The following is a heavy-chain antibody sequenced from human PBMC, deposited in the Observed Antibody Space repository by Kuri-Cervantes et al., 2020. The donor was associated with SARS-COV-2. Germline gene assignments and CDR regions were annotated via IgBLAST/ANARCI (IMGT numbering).Heavy chain of an antibody. CDR1: GFTFSSYA. CDR2: ISYDGSNK. Sequence: GGSLRLSCAASGFTFSSYATHWVRQAPGKGLEWVAVISYDGSNKYYADSVKGRFTISRDNSKNTLYLQMNSLRAEDTAVYYCAREGVGATTDNAFDIWGQGTMVTVSS. J-gene: IGHJ3*02. D-gene: IGHD1-26*01. V-gene: IGHV3-30-3*01. CDR3: AREGVGATTDNAFDI.